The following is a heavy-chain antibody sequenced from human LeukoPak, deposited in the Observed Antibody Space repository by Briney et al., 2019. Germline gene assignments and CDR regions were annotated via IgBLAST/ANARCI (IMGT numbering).Heavy chain of an antibody. D-gene: IGHD3-9*01. J-gene: IGHJ3*02. CDR2: ISSSSSYI. V-gene: IGHV3-21*01. Sequence: PGRSLRLSCAASGFTFSSYAMHWVRQAPGKGLEWVSSISSSSSYIYYADSVKGRFTISRDNAKNSLYLQMNSLRAEDTAVYYCARDRSDILTGYHAFDIWGQGTMVTVSS. CDR3: ARDRSDILTGYHAFDI. CDR1: GFTFSSYA.